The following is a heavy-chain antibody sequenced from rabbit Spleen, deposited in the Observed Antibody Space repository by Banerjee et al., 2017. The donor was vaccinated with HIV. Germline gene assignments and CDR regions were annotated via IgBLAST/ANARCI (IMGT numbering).Heavy chain of an antibody. CDR3: VRDQAGYAGYGPYYFNL. J-gene: IGHJ4*01. V-gene: IGHV1S47*01. CDR1: EFDFSNYG. D-gene: IGHD7-1*01. CDR2: SVPIFGNT. Sequence: QEQLVESGGGLVQPGGSLKLSCKASEFDFSNYGVSWVRQAPGKGLEWIGYSVPIFGNTYYATLVTGRFTISSHNAQNTLYLHLSSLTAADTATYFCVRDQAGYAGYGPYYFNLWGQGTLVTVS.